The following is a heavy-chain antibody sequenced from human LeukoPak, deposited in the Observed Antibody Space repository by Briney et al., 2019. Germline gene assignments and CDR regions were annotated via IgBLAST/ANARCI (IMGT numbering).Heavy chain of an antibody. V-gene: IGHV4-4*02. CDR1: GGSISSSNW. CDR2: IYHSGST. Sequence: SGTLSLTCAVSGGSISSSNWWSWVRQPPGKGLEWIGEIYHSGSTNYNPSLKSRVTISVDKSKNQFSLKLSSVTAADTAVYYCASGGNSGPEYFQHWGQGTLVTVSS. D-gene: IGHD4-23*01. CDR3: ASGGNSGPEYFQH. J-gene: IGHJ1*01.